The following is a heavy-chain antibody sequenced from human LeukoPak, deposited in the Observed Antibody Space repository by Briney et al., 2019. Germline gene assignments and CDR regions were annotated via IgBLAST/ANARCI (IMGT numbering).Heavy chain of an antibody. D-gene: IGHD3-22*01. CDR3: ARGADSSGYYSIFYFDY. CDR1: GGSINSYY. Sequence: SSETLSLTCTVSGGSINSYYWNWIRQPQGKELEWIGYTYYSGSTNYNPSLKSRVTISVDTSKNQFSLKLSSVTAADTAVYYCARGADSSGYYSIFYFDYWGQGTLVTVSS. J-gene: IGHJ4*02. V-gene: IGHV4-59*01. CDR2: TYYSGST.